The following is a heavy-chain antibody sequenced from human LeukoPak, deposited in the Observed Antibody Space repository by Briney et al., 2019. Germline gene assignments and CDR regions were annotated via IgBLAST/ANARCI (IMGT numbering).Heavy chain of an antibody. CDR3: AKVETTVTTFSYFQH. CDR2: ISYDGSNK. Sequence: GRSLRLSRAASGFTFSSYAMHWVRQAPGKGLEWVAVISYDGSNKYYADSVKGRFTISRDNSKNTLYLQMNSLRAEDTAVYYCAKVETTVTTFSYFQHWGQGTLVTVSS. V-gene: IGHV3-30*04. CDR1: GFTFSSYA. J-gene: IGHJ1*01. D-gene: IGHD4-17*01.